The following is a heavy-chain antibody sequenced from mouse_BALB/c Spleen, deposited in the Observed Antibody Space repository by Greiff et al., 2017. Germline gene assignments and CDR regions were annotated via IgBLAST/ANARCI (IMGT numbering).Heavy chain of an antibody. D-gene: IGHD2-2*01. Sequence: VQLQQSGAELAKPGASVKMSCKASGYTFTSYWMHWVKQRPGQGLEWIGYINPSTGYTEYNQKFKDKATLTADKSSSTAYMQLSSLTSEDSAVYYCARIYYGYLYAMDYWGQGTSVTVSS. CDR3: ARIYYGYLYAMDY. CDR2: INPSTGYT. CDR1: GYTFTSYW. J-gene: IGHJ4*01. V-gene: IGHV1-7*01.